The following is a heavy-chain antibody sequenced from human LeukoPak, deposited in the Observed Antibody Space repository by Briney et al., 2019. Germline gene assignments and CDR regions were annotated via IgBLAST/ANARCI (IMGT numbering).Heavy chain of an antibody. J-gene: IGHJ3*02. D-gene: IGHD3-3*01. CDR3: AREWITIFGVVGYAFDI. CDR1: GGSISSGDYY. Sequence: SETLSLTCTVSGGSISSGDYYWSWIRQPPGKGLEWIGYIYYSGSTYYNPSLKSRVTISIDTSKNQFSLKLSSVTAADTAVYYCAREWITIFGVVGYAFDIWGQGTMVTVSS. V-gene: IGHV4-30-4*08. CDR2: IYYSGST.